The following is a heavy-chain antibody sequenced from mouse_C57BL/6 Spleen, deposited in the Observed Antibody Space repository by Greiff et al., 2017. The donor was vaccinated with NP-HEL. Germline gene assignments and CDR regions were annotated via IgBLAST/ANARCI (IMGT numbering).Heavy chain of an antibody. CDR3: ARWAAITTVVATGYFDV. D-gene: IGHD1-1*01. Sequence: QVQLQQPGAELVRPGSSVKLSCKASGYTFTSYWMHWVKQRPIQGLEWIGNIDPSDSETHYNQKFKDKATLTVDKSSSTAYMQLSSLTSEDSAVYYCARWAAITTVVATGYFDVWGTGTTVTVSS. V-gene: IGHV1-52*01. CDR2: IDPSDSET. CDR1: GYTFTSYW. J-gene: IGHJ1*03.